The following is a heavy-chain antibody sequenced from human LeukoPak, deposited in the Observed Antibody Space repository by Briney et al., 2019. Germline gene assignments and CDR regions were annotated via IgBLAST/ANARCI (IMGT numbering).Heavy chain of an antibody. D-gene: IGHD3-10*01. J-gene: IGHJ4*02. Sequence: GGSLRLSCAASGLTFSTYWMSWVRQAPGKGLEWVANIKQEGSEKYYVDSVKGRFTISRDNAKNSLYLQMNSLRADDTAVYYCARLMVRDLDYWGQGTLVTVSS. CDR1: GLTFSTYW. CDR2: IKQEGSEK. V-gene: IGHV3-7*04. CDR3: ARLMVRDLDY.